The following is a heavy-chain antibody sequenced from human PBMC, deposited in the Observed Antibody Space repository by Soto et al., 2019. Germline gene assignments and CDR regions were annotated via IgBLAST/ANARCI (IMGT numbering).Heavy chain of an antibody. CDR3: ARENDYGYYAGY. V-gene: IGHV3-48*03. CDR1: GFTFSSYE. D-gene: IGHD4-17*01. Sequence: EVQLVESGGGLGQPGGSLRLSCAASGFTFSSYEMNWVRQAPGTGLEWVSYISSSGSTIYYADSVKGRFTISSDNAKNALYPQMNSLRAAYTAVYYCARENDYGYYAGYWGQGSLVTVAA. J-gene: IGHJ4*02. CDR2: ISSSGSTI.